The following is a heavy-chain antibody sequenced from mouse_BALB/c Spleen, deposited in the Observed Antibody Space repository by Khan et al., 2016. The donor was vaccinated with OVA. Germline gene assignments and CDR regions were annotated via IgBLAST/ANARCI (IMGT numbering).Heavy chain of an antibody. Sequence: VQLQESGPGLAAPSQGLSITCTISGFSLTNYGVHWIRQPPGKGLEWLVVIWSDGSTTYNSALQSRLTITKDNSQSQVFLKMNGLQTDDTAIYFCARQPYYHYNIMDYWGQGTSVTVSS. J-gene: IGHJ4*01. V-gene: IGHV2-6-1*01. CDR2: IWSDGST. D-gene: IGHD2-10*01. CDR3: ARQPYYHYNIMDY. CDR1: GFSLTNYG.